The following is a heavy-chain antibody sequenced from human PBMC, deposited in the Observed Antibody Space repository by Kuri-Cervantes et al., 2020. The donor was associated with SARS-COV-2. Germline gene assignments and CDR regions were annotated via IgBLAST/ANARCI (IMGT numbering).Heavy chain of an antibody. Sequence: ASVKVSCKVSGYTLTELSMHWVRQAPGKGLEWMGGFDPEDGETIYAQKFQGRVTMTEDTSTDTAYMELSSLRSEDTAVYYCASGVLKPTQSYYMDVWGKGTTVTVSS. V-gene: IGHV1-24*01. J-gene: IGHJ6*03. CDR3: ASGVLKPTQSYYMDV. D-gene: IGHD1-26*01. CDR2: FDPEDGET. CDR1: GYTLTELS.